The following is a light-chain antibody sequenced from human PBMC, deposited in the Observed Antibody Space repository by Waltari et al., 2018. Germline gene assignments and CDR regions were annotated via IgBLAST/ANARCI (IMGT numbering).Light chain of an antibody. V-gene: IGLV1-47*01. CDR1: RSNIGNNY. CDR3: AAWDDSLSGRV. CDR2: RNN. Sequence: QSVLPQPPSASGTPGQRVTISCSGSRSNIGNNYVYWYQQPPGTAPKLLLDRNNQRPSGVPGRCSCSKSGTAASLDISGLRSEDDADYYWAAWDDSLSGRVFGGGTKVTVL. J-gene: IGLJ3*02.